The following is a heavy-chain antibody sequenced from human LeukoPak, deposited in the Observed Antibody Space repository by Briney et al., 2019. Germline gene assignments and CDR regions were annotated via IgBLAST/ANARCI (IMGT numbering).Heavy chain of an antibody. V-gene: IGHV4-38-2*02. Sequence: SETLSLTCTVSGYSISSGYYWGWIRQPPGKGLEWIGSIYHSGSTYYNPSLKSRVTISVDTSKNQFSLKLSSVTAADTAVYFCARYGGDSDWYFDLWGRGTLVTVSS. CDR1: GYSISSGYY. J-gene: IGHJ2*01. D-gene: IGHD4-23*01. CDR3: ARYGGDSDWYFDL. CDR2: IYHSGST.